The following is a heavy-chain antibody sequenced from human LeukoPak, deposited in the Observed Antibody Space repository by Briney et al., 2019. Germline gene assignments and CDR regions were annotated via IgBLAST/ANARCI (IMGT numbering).Heavy chain of an antibody. Sequence: GGSLRLSCAASGFTVSSNYMSWVHQAPGKGLEWVSVIYSGGSTYYADSVKGRFTISRDNAKNSLYLQMNSLRAEDTAVYYCARGGSSSWSGHYYFDYWGQGTLVTVSS. CDR1: GFTVSSNY. CDR2: IYSGGST. V-gene: IGHV3-53*01. CDR3: ARGGSSSWSGHYYFDY. D-gene: IGHD6-13*01. J-gene: IGHJ4*02.